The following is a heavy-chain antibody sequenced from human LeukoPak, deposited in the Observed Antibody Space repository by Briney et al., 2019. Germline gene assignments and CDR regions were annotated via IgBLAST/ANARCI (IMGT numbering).Heavy chain of an antibody. D-gene: IGHD3/OR15-3a*01. Sequence: SQTLSLTCTVSGGSISSGSYYWSWIRQPAGKGLEWIGRIYTSGSTNYNPSLKSRVTISVDTSKNQFSLKLSSVTAADTAVYYCARGDLVYWFDPWGQGTLVTVSS. CDR1: GGSISSGSYY. CDR2: IYTSGST. V-gene: IGHV4-61*02. J-gene: IGHJ5*02. CDR3: ARGDLVYWFDP.